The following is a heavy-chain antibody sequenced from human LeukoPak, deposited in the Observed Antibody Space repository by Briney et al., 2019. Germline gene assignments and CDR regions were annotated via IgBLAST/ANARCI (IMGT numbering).Heavy chain of an antibody. CDR3: AKDDDFWSGSPLYY. D-gene: IGHD3-3*01. V-gene: IGHV1-58*01. J-gene: IGHJ4*02. CDR2: IVVGSGNT. Sequence: SVKVSCKASGFTFTSSAVQWVRQARGQRLEWIGWIVVGSGNTNYAQKFQERVTITRDMSTSTAYMELNSLRAEDTAVYYCAKDDDFWSGSPLYYWGQGTLVTVSS. CDR1: GFTFTSSA.